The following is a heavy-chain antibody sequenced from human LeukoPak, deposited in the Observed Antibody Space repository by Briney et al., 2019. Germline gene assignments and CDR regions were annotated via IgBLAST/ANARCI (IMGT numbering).Heavy chain of an antibody. J-gene: IGHJ4*02. CDR2: IDTTTGNP. D-gene: IGHD3-10*01. CDR1: GYPFSAHF. V-gene: IGHV7-4-1*02. CDR3: VRGTPTPGMDY. Sequence: ASVRVSCKASGYPFSAHFLSWVRQAPGQGLEWMGNIDTTTGNPRYAQDFTGRFVFSLDTSVSTAYLQITSLKADDTAAYYCVRGTPTPGMDYWGQGTQVTVSS.